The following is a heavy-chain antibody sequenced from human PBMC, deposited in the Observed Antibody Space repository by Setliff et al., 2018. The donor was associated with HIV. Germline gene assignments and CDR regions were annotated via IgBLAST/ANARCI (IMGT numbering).Heavy chain of an antibody. CDR3: TRDPYNFWSGFSYYYHMDV. CDR1: GFTFSSYS. D-gene: IGHD3-3*01. J-gene: IGHJ6*03. CDR2: ISSSSDYI. V-gene: IGHV3-21*01. Sequence: LRLSCAASGFTFSSYSMNWVRQAPGKGLEWVSSISSSSDYIYYADSVKGRFTLSRANAKNSVYLQMNSLSAEDTAVYYCTRDPYNFWSGFSYYYHMDVWGKGTTVTVSS.